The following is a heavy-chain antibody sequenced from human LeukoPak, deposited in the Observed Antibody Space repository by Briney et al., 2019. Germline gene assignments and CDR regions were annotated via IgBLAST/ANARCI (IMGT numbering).Heavy chain of an antibody. CDR2: IGPSDSYT. CDR1: GYSFTSYW. J-gene: IGHJ4*02. D-gene: IGHD1-26*01. Sequence: GESLKISCKGSGYSFTSYWISWVRQMPGKGLEWIGRIGPSDSYTNYSPSFQGHVTISADKSISTAYLQWTSLKASDTAMYYCARHSSAVATTGFDYWGQGTLVTVSS. V-gene: IGHV5-10-1*01. CDR3: ARHSSAVATTGFDY.